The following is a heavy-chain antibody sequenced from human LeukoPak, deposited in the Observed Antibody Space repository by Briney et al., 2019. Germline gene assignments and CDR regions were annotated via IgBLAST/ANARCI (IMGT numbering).Heavy chain of an antibody. D-gene: IGHD5-18*01. V-gene: IGHV1-69*05. CDR2: IIPIFGTA. J-gene: IGHJ4*02. CDR3: ARGSGYSYGFGY. Sequence: ASVKVSCKASGGTLSSYAISWVRQAPGQGLEWMGGIIPIFGTANYAQKFQGRVTITTDESTSTAYMELSSLRSEDTAVYYCARGSGYSYGFGYWGQGTLVTVSS. CDR1: GGTLSSYA.